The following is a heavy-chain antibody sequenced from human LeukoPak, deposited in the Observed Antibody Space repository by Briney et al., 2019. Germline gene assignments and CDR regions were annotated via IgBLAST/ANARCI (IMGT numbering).Heavy chain of an antibody. CDR3: ATRLYYDFWSAPYYYGMDV. CDR1: GFTFSGYP. CDR2: ISGGGGTT. Sequence: GGSLRLSCAASGFTFSGYPMSGVGQPPGRGREWVSVISGGGGTTYYADSVKGRFTISRDNSKNTLYLQMNSLSAEDTAVYYCATRLYYDFWSAPYYYGMDVWGPGTTVTVSS. J-gene: IGHJ6*02. D-gene: IGHD3-3*01. V-gene: IGHV3-23*01.